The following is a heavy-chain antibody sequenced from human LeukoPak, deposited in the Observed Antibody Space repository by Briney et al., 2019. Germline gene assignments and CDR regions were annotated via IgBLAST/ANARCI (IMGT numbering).Heavy chain of an antibody. CDR2: INPNSGGT. CDR1: GYTFTDNY. V-gene: IGHV1-2*02. J-gene: IGHJ5*02. CDR3: ASSIGLTGNNWFDP. Sequence: ASLKVSCKASGYTFTDNYIHWLRQAPGQGLAWMGWINPNSGGTNYAQKVQGRVTMTRDTSISTAYMELSRLRSDDTAVYYCASSIGLTGNNWFDPWGQGTLVTVSS. D-gene: IGHD2/OR15-2a*01.